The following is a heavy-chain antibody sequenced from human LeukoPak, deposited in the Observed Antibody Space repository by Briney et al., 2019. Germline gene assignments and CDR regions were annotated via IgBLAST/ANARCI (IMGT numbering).Heavy chain of an antibody. J-gene: IGHJ6*02. V-gene: IGHV4-30-2*01. CDR2: IYHSGST. CDR1: GGSISSGGYS. D-gene: IGHD2-2*01. Sequence: PSQTLSLTCAVSGGSISSGGYSWSWIRQPPGKGLEWIGYIYHSGSTYYNPSLKSRVTISVDRSKNQFSLKLSSVTAADTAVYYCARGVVVPALRPYYYGMDVWGQGTKVSVSS. CDR3: ARGVVVPALRPYYYGMDV.